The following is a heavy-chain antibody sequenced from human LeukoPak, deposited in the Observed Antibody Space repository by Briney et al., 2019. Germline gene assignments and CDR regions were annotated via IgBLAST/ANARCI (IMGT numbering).Heavy chain of an antibody. J-gene: IGHJ4*02. Sequence: GRSLRLSCTASEFTFGDYAMSWVRQARGKGLEWVGFIRSKAYGETTEYAASVKGRCTISRDDSKSIAYLQMNSLKTEGTAVYYCTRVSRRGDYVWGSYRTLDYWGQGTLVTVSS. CDR1: EFTFGDYA. V-gene: IGHV3-49*04. CDR3: TRVSRRGDYVWGSYRTLDY. CDR2: IRSKAYGETT. D-gene: IGHD3-16*02.